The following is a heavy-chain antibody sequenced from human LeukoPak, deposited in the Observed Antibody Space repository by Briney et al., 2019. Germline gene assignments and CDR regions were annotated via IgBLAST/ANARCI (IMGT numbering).Heavy chain of an antibody. J-gene: IGHJ4*02. CDR1: GFTFSSYW. D-gene: IGHD6-19*01. V-gene: IGHV3-74*01. CDR2: INSDGSST. CDR3: ARDIAVAVADEIH. Sequence: GGSLRLSCAASGFTFSSYWMHWVRQAPGKGLVWVSRINSDGSSTSYADSVKGRFTTSRDNAKNTLYLQMNSLRAEDTAVYYCARDIAVAVADEIHWGQGTLVTVSS.